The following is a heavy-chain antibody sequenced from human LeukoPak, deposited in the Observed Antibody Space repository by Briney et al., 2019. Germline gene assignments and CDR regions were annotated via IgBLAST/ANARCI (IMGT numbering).Heavy chain of an antibody. J-gene: IGHJ4*02. CDR2: IYYSGST. CDR1: GGSISSGGYS. CDR3: ARDGEVARLDY. V-gene: IGHV4-31*03. D-gene: IGHD6-6*01. Sequence: PSETLSLTCTVSGGSISSGGYSWRWIRQHPGKGLEWIGYIYYSGSTYYNPSLKSRVTISVDTSKNQFSLKLSSVTAADTAVYYCARDGEVARLDYWGQGTLVTVSS.